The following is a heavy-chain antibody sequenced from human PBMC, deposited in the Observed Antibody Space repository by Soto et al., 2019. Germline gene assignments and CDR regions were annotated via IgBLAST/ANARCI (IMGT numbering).Heavy chain of an antibody. D-gene: IGHD2-15*01. CDR3: ATGGCSGGSCSPLAWMDV. J-gene: IGHJ6*02. Sequence: QVQLVQSGAEVKKPGASVKVSCKVSGYTLTELSMHWVRQAPGKGLEWMGGFDPEDGETIYAQKFPGRVNMTEDTSTDTAYMELSSLRSEDTAVYYCATGGCSGGSCSPLAWMDVWGQGTTVTVSS. CDR1: GYTLTELS. V-gene: IGHV1-24*01. CDR2: FDPEDGET.